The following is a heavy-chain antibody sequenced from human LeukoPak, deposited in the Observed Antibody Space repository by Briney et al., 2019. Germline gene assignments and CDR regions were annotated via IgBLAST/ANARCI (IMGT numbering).Heavy chain of an antibody. V-gene: IGHV4-4*09. Sequence: SETLSLTCTVAGDSINTYYWGWIRQSPGKGLEWIAYFYTSGSTNFNPSLKGRVTISVDTSKSQFSLKLNSVTAADTAVYYCARYCRSGSCYSGRTFDPWGQGTRVTVSS. CDR3: ARYCRSGSCYSGRTFDP. J-gene: IGHJ5*02. CDR1: GDSINTYY. D-gene: IGHD2-15*01. CDR2: FYTSGST.